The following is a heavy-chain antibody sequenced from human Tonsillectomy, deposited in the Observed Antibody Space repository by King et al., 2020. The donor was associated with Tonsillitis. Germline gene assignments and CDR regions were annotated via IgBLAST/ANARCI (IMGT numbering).Heavy chain of an antibody. CDR1: GFTVSSNY. CDR2: VYGGGAT. CDR3: ARDRYSSGWLWGAFDI. V-gene: IGHV3-53*01. D-gene: IGHD6-19*01. J-gene: IGHJ3*02. Sequence: VQLGESGGGLIQPGGSLRLSCAASGFTVSSNYMTWVRQAPGKGLEWVSTVYGGGATYYTESVKGRFTISSDISKNTLYLQMNSLRAEDAAVYYCARDRYSSGWLWGAFDIWGQGTMVTVSS.